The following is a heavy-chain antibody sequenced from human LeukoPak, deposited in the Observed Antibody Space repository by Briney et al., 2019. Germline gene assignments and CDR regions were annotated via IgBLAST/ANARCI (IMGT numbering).Heavy chain of an antibody. Sequence: ASVKVSCKASGYTFTSYGISWVRQAPGQGLEWMGWISAYNGNTNYAQKLQGRATMTTDTSTSTAYMVLRSLRSDDTAVYYCARGDSSGWNDAFDIWGQGTMVTVSS. CDR2: ISAYNGNT. D-gene: IGHD6-19*01. J-gene: IGHJ3*02. CDR3: ARGDSSGWNDAFDI. V-gene: IGHV1-18*01. CDR1: GYTFTSYG.